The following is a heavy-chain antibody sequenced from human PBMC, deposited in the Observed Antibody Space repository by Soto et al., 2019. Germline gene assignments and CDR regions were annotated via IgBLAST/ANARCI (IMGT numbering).Heavy chain of an antibody. CDR3: ARDSGGVLDY. CDR2: IIPILGIA. V-gene: IGHV1-69*08. D-gene: IGHD3-16*01. Sequence: QVQLVQSGAEVKKPGSSVKVSCKASGGTFSSYTISWVRQAPGQGLEWMGRIIPILGIANYAQKFQGRVTITADKPTSTAYMELSSLRYEDTAVYYCARDSGGVLDYWGQGTLVTVSS. CDR1: GGTFSSYT. J-gene: IGHJ4*02.